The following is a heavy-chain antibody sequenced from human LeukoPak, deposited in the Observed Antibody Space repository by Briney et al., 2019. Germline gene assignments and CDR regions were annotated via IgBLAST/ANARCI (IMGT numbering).Heavy chain of an antibody. CDR2: IYYSGST. Sequence: SETLSLTCNVSGGLISSYHWSWIRQPPGKGLEWIGYIYYSGSTNYNPSLKSRVTISVDTSKNQFSLKLSSVTAADTAVYYCAREEQWLGNYYYGMDVWGQGTTVTVSS. D-gene: IGHD6-19*01. J-gene: IGHJ6*02. CDR3: AREEQWLGNYYYGMDV. CDR1: GGLISSYH. V-gene: IGHV4-59*01.